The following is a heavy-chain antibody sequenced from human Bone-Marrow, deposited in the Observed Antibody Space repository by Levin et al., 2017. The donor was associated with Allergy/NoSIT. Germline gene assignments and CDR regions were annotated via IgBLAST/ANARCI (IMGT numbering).Heavy chain of an antibody. J-gene: IGHJ4*02. Sequence: GGSLRLSCAASGFIFSNYTMNWVRQVPGKGLEWISSITSRSSYIYYAASVRGRFTISRDNAKNSLYLQISSLRAADTAVYYCARVSHSGTYSSLAAWGQGTLVTVS. CDR3: ARVSHSGTYSSLAA. CDR1: GFIFSNYT. CDR2: ITSRSSYI. V-gene: IGHV3-21*06. D-gene: IGHD1-26*01.